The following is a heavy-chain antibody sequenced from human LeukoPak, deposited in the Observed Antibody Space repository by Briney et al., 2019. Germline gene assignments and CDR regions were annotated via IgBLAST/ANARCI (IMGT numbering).Heavy chain of an antibody. CDR2: ISAYNGHT. CDR3: ARDQREYGMDV. J-gene: IGHJ6*02. V-gene: IGHV1-18*01. Sequence: ASVKVSCKASGYTFNQYGISWVRQAPGQGLAWMGWISAYNGHTDYAQKLQGRVTMTTDTSTTTVYMELRSLRSDDTAVYYCARDQREYGMDVWGQGTTVTVSS. CDR1: GYTFNQYG.